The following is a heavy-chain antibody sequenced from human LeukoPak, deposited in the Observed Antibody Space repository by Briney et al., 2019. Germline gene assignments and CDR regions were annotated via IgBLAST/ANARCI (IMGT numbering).Heavy chain of an antibody. V-gene: IGHV4-28*01. CDR2: IYYSGST. CDR3: ARHMVSFSSSFDY. Sequence: SETLSLTCAVSGYSISSNNWWAWIRQPPGKGLEWIGYIYYSGSTYYNPYNPSLTSRVTMSVDTSKNQFSLKLDSVTAADTAVYFCARHMVSFSSSFDYWGQGTLVTVSS. CDR1: GYSISSNNW. D-gene: IGHD6-6*01. J-gene: IGHJ4*02.